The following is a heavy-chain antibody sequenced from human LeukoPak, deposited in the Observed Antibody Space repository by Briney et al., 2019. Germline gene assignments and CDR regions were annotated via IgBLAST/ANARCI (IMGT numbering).Heavy chain of an antibody. CDR3: ARLRSSWAPDSPDY. D-gene: IGHD6-13*01. CDR2: IYYSGST. CDR1: GGSISSSSYY. V-gene: IGHV4-39*01. J-gene: IGHJ4*02. Sequence: PSEALSLTCTVSGGSISSSSYYWGWIRQPPGKGLEWIGSIYYSGSTYYNPSLKSRVTISVDTSKNQFSLKLSSVTAADTAVYYCARLRSSWAPDSPDYWGQGTLVTVSS.